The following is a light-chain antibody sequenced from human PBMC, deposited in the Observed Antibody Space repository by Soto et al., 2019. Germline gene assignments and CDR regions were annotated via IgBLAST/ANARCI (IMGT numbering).Light chain of an antibody. J-gene: IGKJ1*01. V-gene: IGKV3-11*01. CDR3: QQRTNWPRT. CDR1: QSVSSY. CDR2: DAS. Sequence: EIVLTQSTATLSLSPGERANLSCRASQSVSSYLACDQQKPGQAPRLLIYDASNRATGIPARFSGSASGTDFSPTISSLEPEDFAVYYCQQRTNWPRTLGQGTKVEIK.